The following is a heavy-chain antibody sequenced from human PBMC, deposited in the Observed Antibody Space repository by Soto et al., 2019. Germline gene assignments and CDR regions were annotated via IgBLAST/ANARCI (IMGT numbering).Heavy chain of an antibody. Sequence: QLQLQESGPGLVKPSETLSVTCTVSGDSVSSSHYYWGWIRLPPGKGLEWIGSVYSSGSTYYNPSQKSPVPLSVDTAQNQFSLKLSSVTAADAAIYYCARHPTFSGWEYYFDYLGQGTLVTVSS. CDR1: GDSVSSSHYY. CDR2: VYSSGST. CDR3: ARHPTFSGWEYYFDY. J-gene: IGHJ4*02. D-gene: IGHD6-19*01. V-gene: IGHV4-39*01.